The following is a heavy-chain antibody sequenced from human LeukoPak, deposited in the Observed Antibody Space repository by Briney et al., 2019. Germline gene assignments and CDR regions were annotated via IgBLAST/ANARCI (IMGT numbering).Heavy chain of an antibody. D-gene: IGHD3-9*01. V-gene: IGHV1-2*02. CDR3: ARDTHPLRYFDSGWFDP. CDR1: GYTFTGYY. Sequence: ASVKVSCKASGYTFTGYYMHWVRQAPGQGLEWMGWINPNSGGTNYAQKFQGRVTMTRDTSISTAYMELSRLRSDDTAVYYCARDTHPLRYFDSGWFDPWGQGTLVTVSS. J-gene: IGHJ5*02. CDR2: INPNSGGT.